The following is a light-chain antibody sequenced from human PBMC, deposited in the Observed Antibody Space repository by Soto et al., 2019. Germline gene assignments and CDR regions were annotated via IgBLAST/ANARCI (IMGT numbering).Light chain of an antibody. CDR2: DVH. J-gene: IGLJ3*02. CDR1: RSDVGGSNY. V-gene: IGLV2-14*03. Sequence: QPVLTQPASVSGSPGQSITISCTGTRSDVGGSNYVSWYQQHPGKAPKLMIYDVHNRPSGISNRFSGSKSGNTASLTISGLQTEDEADYYCSSYRSGSTLVFGGGTKLTVL. CDR3: SSYRSGSTLV.